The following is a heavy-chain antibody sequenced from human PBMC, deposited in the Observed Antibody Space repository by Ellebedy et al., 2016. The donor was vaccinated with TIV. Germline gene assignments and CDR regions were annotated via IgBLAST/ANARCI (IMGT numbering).Heavy chain of an antibody. J-gene: IGHJ3*02. D-gene: IGHD1-1*01. V-gene: IGHV3-66*01. CDR1: GFNFSSNY. CDR2: IYIGGTT. Sequence: GESLKISCTVSGFNFSSNYMSWVRKAPGKGLEWVSVIYIGGTTYYTDSVKGRFTISRYDSKNKLYLQMNSLRAEDTSVYYCAGETFNDVDLIIWGVFDTWGQGTMVTVSS. CDR3: AGETFNDVDLIIWGVFDT.